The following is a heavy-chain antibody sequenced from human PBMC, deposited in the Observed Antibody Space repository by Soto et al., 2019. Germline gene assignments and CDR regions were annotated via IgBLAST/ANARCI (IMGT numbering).Heavy chain of an antibody. J-gene: IGHJ4*02. CDR1: GDSVTSHY. CDR2: MHYSGST. CDR3: ARHTGLFGRFDY. V-gene: IGHV4-59*02. Sequence: SSETLSLTCSFSGDSVTSHYLTWIRQSPEKGLEWIGYMHYSGSTNYNPSLKSRVTISVDTSKNQFSLKLSSVTAPDTAVYYCARHTGLFGRFDYWGQGTLVTVSS. D-gene: IGHD3-22*01.